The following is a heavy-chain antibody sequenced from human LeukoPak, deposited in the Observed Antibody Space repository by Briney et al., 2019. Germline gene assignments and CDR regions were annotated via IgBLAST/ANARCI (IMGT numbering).Heavy chain of an antibody. CDR3: ARVADFWSGFGDYYGMDV. V-gene: IGHV3-53*01. CDR1: GFTFSSNY. J-gene: IGHJ6*02. Sequence: GGSPRLSCAASGFTFSSNYMSWVRQAPGKGLEWVSVIYSGGSTYYADSVKGRFTISRDNSKNTLYLQMNSLRAEDTAVYYCARVADFWSGFGDYYGMDVWGQGTTVTVSS. D-gene: IGHD3-3*01. CDR2: IYSGGST.